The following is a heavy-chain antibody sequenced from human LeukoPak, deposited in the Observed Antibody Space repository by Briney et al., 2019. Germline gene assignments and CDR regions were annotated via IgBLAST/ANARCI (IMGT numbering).Heavy chain of an antibody. Sequence: SETLSLTCAVCGGSFSGYYWSWIRQPPGKGLEWIGEINHSGSTNYNPSLKSRVTISVDTSKNQFSLKLSSVTAADTAVYYCARSNYDFDYWGQGTLVTVSS. CDR2: INHSGST. CDR3: ARSNYDFDY. D-gene: IGHD4-11*01. V-gene: IGHV4-34*01. CDR1: GGSFSGYY. J-gene: IGHJ4*02.